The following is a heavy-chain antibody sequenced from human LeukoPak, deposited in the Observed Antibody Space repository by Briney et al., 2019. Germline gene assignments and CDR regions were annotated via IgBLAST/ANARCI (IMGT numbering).Heavy chain of an antibody. V-gene: IGHV4-31*03. D-gene: IGHD3-10*01. J-gene: IGHJ4*02. CDR2: IYYSGST. CDR3: ARQYYYGSGSFGY. Sequence: PSQTLSLTCTVSGGSISSGGYYWSWIRQHPGKGLEWIGYIYYSGSTYYNPSLKSRVTMSIDTSKNQLSLNLTSVTAADTAVYYCARQYYYGSGSFGYWGQGNLVTVSS. CDR1: GGSISSGGYY.